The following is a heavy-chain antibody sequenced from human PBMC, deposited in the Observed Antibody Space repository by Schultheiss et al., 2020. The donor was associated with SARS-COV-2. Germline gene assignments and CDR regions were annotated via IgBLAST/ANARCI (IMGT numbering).Heavy chain of an antibody. Sequence: GGSLRLSCAASGFTFSSYGMNWVRQAPGKGLEWVAVICYDGSNKYYADSVKGRFTISRDNSKNTLYLQMNSLRAEDTAVYYCAKDKIEAMVTIACMDVWGQGTTVTVSS. CDR3: AKDKIEAMVTIACMDV. V-gene: IGHV3-33*06. CDR2: ICYDGSNK. CDR1: GFTFSSYG. J-gene: IGHJ6*02. D-gene: IGHD5-18*01.